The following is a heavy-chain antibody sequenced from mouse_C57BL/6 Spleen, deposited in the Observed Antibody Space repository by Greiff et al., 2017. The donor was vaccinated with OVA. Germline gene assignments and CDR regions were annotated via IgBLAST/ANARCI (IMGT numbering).Heavy chain of an antibody. CDR3: ARLQLGGYFDV. CDR2: ISSGGSYT. D-gene: IGHD4-1*02. V-gene: IGHV5-6*01. J-gene: IGHJ1*03. CDR1: GFTFSSYG. Sequence: EVKLMESGGDLVKPGGSLKLSCAASGFTFSSYGMSWVRQTPDKRLVWVATISSGGSYTYYPDSVKGRFPISRDNAKNTLYLQMSSLKSEDTAMDYCARLQLGGYFDVWGTGTTVTVSS.